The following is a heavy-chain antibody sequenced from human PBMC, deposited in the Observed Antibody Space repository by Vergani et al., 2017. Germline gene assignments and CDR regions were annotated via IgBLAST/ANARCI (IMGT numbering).Heavy chain of an antibody. CDR1: GFTFSSYG. D-gene: IGHD3-22*01. Sequence: QVQLVESGGGVVQPGRSLRLSCAASGFTFSSYGMHWVRQAPGKGLEWVAVIWYDGSNKYYADSVKGRFTISRDNSKTTLYLQMNSLRAEDTAVYYCARDECYYDSRGYYGAFDIWGQGTMVTVSS. J-gene: IGHJ3*02. CDR3: ARDECYYDSRGYYGAFDI. CDR2: IWYDGSNK. V-gene: IGHV3-33*01.